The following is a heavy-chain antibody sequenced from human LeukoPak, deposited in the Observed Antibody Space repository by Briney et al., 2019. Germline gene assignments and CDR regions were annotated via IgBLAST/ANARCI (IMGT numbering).Heavy chain of an antibody. CDR1: GGSINSGNYH. D-gene: IGHD6-19*01. V-gene: IGHV4-30-4*08. CDR2: IYFSGST. Sequence: SETLSLTCTVSGGSINSGNYHWSWIRQPPGKGLEWIGYIYFSGSTYYNPSLKSRVTISVDTPKNQFSLKLSSVTAADTAVYYCAREIAVAGSAFDIWGQGTTVTVSS. J-gene: IGHJ3*02. CDR3: AREIAVAGSAFDI.